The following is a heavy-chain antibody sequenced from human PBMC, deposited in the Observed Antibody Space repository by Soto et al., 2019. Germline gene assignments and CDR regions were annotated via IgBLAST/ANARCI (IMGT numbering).Heavy chain of an antibody. CDR2: ISYDGSNK. CDR3: ARDTGDRGYDAFDI. J-gene: IGHJ3*02. V-gene: IGHV3-30*04. D-gene: IGHD7-27*01. CDR1: GFTFSSYA. Sequence: GGSLILSCAASGFTFSSYAMHWVRQAPGKGLEWVAVISYDGSNKYYADSVKGRFTISRDNSKNTLYLQMNSLRAEDTAVYYCARDTGDRGYDAFDIWGQGTMVTVSS.